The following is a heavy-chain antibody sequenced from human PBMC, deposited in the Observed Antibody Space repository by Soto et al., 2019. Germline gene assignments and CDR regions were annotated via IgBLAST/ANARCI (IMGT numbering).Heavy chain of an antibody. CDR3: TTGSVEGV. CDR2: IKRKIDGEAT. D-gene: IGHD2-15*01. J-gene: IGHJ6*01. CDR1: GFSFSNAW. Sequence: EVQLVESGGGLVKPGGSLRLSCAASGFSFSNAWMNWVRQAPGKGLEWVGRIKRKIDGEATDYAGPVTGSFTVFRDESKSARYLKIISLKGDNTTVYYCTTGSVEGVWGQGNTVTVSP. V-gene: IGHV3-15*07.